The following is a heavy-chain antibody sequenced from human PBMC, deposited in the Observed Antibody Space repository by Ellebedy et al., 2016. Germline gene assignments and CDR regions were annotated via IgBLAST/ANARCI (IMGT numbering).Heavy chain of an antibody. D-gene: IGHD5-12*01. V-gene: IGHV3-64*01. CDR3: ARGRGCTVLGGYDHSSGTCYFDN. J-gene: IGHJ4*02. CDR2: ISSNGGST. CDR1: GFTFSSYA. Sequence: GESLKISXAASGFTFSSYAMHWVRQAPGKGLEYVSAISSNGGSTYYANSVKGRFTISRDNSKNTLYLQMNSLRAEDTAVYYCARGRGCTVLGGYDHSSGTCYFDNWGQGTLVTVSS.